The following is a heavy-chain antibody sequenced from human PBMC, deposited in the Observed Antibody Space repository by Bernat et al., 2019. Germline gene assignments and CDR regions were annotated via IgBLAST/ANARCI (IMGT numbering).Heavy chain of an antibody. V-gene: IGHV3-7*01. Sequence: EVQLVESGGGLVQPGGSLRLSCAASGFTFSSYWMSWVRQAPGKGLEWVANIKQDGSEKYYVDSVKGRFTISRDNAKNSLYLQMNSLGAEDTAVYYCARVPGSAAAGEGFYFDYWGQGTLVTVSS. J-gene: IGHJ4*02. CDR3: ARVPGSAAAGEGFYFDY. CDR1: GFTFSSYW. CDR2: IKQDGSEK. D-gene: IGHD6-13*01.